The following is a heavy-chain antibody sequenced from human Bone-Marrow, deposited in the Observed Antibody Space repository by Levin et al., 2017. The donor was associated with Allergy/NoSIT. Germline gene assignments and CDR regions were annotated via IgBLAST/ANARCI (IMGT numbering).Heavy chain of an antibody. V-gene: IGHV4-34*01. CDR2: INHSGST. CDR3: ARSSPKNRYGSGGSCYSSRPLNWFDP. D-gene: IGHD2-15*01. J-gene: IGHJ5*02. CDR1: GGSFSGYY. Sequence: SQTLSLTCAVYGGSFSGYYWSWIRQPPGKGLEWIGEINHSGSTNYNPSLKSRVTISVDTSKNQFSLKLSSVTAADTAVYYCARSSPKNRYGSGGSCYSSRPLNWFDPWGQGTLVTVSS.